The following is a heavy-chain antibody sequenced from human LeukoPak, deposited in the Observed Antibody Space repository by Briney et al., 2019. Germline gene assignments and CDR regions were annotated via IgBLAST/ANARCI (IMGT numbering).Heavy chain of an antibody. CDR3: AKPKKSGSYSHDAFDI. CDR2: IYYSGST. J-gene: IGHJ3*02. V-gene: IGHV4-39*07. D-gene: IGHD1-26*01. CDR1: GGSISSSSYY. Sequence: SETLSLTCTVSGGSISSSSYYWGWIRQPPGKGLEWIGSIYYSGSTYYNPSLKSRVTISVDTSKNQFSLKLSSVTAADTAVYYCAKPKKSGSYSHDAFDIWGQGTMVTVSS.